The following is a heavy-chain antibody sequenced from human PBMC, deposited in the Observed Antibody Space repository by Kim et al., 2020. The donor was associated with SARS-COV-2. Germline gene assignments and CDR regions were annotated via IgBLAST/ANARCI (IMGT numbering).Heavy chain of an antibody. Sequence: ASVKVSCKASGYTLTKHAMNWVRQAPGQGLEWMGWINTNTGTPTYAQGFIGRIVLSLDTSVNTAYLQISSLKAEDTAVYYCARGYSSSGLLRYHYYAMDVWGLGTTVTVSS. J-gene: IGHJ6*02. CDR1: GYTLTKHA. D-gene: IGHD2-15*01. CDR2: INTNTGTP. CDR3: ARGYSSSGLLRYHYYAMDV. V-gene: IGHV7-4-1*02.